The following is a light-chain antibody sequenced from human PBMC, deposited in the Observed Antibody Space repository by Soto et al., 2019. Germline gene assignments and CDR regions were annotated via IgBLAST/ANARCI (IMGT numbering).Light chain of an antibody. Sequence: IVMTQSPATLSVSPGGRASLSCRASQSVSNNLAWYQQKPGQAPRLHIYGASTRAAGIPGRFSGSGAGTECTLIILSLQSDDFAVYYCQHCHTAGSTFGQGTKV. CDR1: QSVSNN. J-gene: IGKJ1*01. CDR3: QHCHTAGST. CDR2: GAS. V-gene: IGKV3-15*01.